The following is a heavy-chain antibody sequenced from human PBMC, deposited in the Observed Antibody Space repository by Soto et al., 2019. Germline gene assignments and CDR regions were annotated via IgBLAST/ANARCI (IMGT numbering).Heavy chain of an antibody. V-gene: IGHV3-23*01. J-gene: IGHJ4*02. CDR1: KFTFRTYA. CDR3: AKDPYGDYLGAFDS. CDR2: ISVGGGIT. D-gene: IGHD4-17*01. Sequence: GGSLRLSCAGSKFTFRTYAMTWVRQAPGKGLEWVSGISVGGGITKYADSVKGRFTISRDNSKNTLYLQMNSLRAEDTAIYYCAKDPYGDYLGAFDSWGQGTLVTVSS.